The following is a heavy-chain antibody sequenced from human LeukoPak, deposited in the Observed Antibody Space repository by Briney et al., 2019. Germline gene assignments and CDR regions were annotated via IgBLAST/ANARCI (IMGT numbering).Heavy chain of an antibody. V-gene: IGHV5-51*03. CDR2: IYPGDSDT. D-gene: IGHD2-2*01. CDR3: ARGRLGSSTNWGWFDP. Sequence: LGESLKISCKGSGYSFTTYWIGWVRQMPGKGLECMGIIYPGDSDTRYSPSFQGQVTISADKSISTAYLQWSSLKASDTAIYYCARGRLGSSTNWGWFDPWGQGTLVTVSS. J-gene: IGHJ5*02. CDR1: GYSFTTYW.